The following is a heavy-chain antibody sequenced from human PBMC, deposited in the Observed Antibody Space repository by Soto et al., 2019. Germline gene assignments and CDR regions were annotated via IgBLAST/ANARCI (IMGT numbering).Heavy chain of an antibody. J-gene: IGHJ6*02. Sequence: PSETLSLTCTVSGGSISSSSYYWGWIRQPPGKGLEWIGSIYYSGSTYYNPSLKSRVTISVDTSKNQFSLKLSSVTAADTAVYYCAREGMVAATPDYYYGMDVWGQGTTVTAP. D-gene: IGHD2-15*01. CDR1: GGSISSSSYY. CDR3: AREGMVAATPDYYYGMDV. V-gene: IGHV4-39*01. CDR2: IYYSGST.